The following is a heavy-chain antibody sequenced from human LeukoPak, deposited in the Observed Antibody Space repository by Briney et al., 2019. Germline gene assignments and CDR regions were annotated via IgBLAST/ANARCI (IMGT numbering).Heavy chain of an antibody. CDR1: GFTYRAYW. V-gene: IGHV3-7*01. CDR3: ARADWGSIDY. Sequence: PGGSLRLSCVASGFTYRAYWMSWVRQAPGKGLEWVAIINQDESVTSYVDSVKGRFTISRGNAKDSLCLHVTNLRAEDTAVYYCARADWGSIDYWGQGNLVTVS. D-gene: IGHD7-27*01. CDR2: INQDESVT. J-gene: IGHJ4*02.